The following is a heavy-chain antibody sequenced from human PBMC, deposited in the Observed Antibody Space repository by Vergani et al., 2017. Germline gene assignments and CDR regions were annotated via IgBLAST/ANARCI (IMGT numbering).Heavy chain of an antibody. D-gene: IGHD3-22*01. V-gene: IGHV2-70*04. CDR2: IDWDDDT. CDR3: ARTLSDSRDYYLDY. CDR1: GFSLTTYGMR. J-gene: IGHJ4*02. Sequence: QVTLKESGPALVKPTQTLTLTCTFSGFSLTTYGMRVSWIRQPPGKALEWLARIDWDDDTYYRTSLRTRLTISKDTFKNQVALTMTNMDPVDTATYYCARTLSDSRDYYLDYWGQGTLVTVSS.